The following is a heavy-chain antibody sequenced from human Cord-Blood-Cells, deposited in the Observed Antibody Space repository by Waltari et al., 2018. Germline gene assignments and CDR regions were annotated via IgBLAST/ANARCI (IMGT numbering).Heavy chain of an antibody. CDR2: IFSGGST. CDR3: ARGDYDSSGYYFDY. Sequence: EVQLVESGGGLIQPGGSLRLSCAASGFTVSSNYMSWVRQGPGKGVEWVSVIFSGGSTYSADPVKGRFTSSRDNSKNTLYLQMNSLRAEDTAVYYCARGDYDSSGYYFDYWGQGTLVTVSS. D-gene: IGHD3-22*01. J-gene: IGHJ4*02. V-gene: IGHV3-53*01. CDR1: GFTVSSNY.